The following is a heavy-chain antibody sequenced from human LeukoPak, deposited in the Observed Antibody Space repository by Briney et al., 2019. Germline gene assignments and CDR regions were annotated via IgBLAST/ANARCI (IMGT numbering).Heavy chain of an antibody. J-gene: IGHJ6*03. CDR3: ARGYYGSGSHCCHMDI. CDR1: VGSFSGYY. V-gene: IGHV4-34*01. D-gene: IGHD3-10*01. Sequence: PSETLSLTCAVYVGSFSGYYWSWIRQPPGKGLEWIGEINHSGSTNYNSSLKSRVTISVDTSKNQFSLRLSSVTAADTAVYYCARGYYGSGSHCCHMDIWGKGTTITVS. CDR2: INHSGST.